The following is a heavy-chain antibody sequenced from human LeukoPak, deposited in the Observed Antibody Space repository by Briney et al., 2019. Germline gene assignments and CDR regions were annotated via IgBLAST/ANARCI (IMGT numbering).Heavy chain of an antibody. CDR3: AKDIAASGLPRIFDF. J-gene: IGHJ4*02. CDR2: VRGSGGRGAT. Sequence: GGSLRLSCAASGFTFSSYGMHWVRQAPGKGLEWVSCVRGSGGRGATYYTDSVKGRFTISRDNAKNTMYLQMNSLSGEDTAIYYCAKDIAASGLPRIFDFWGQGTLVTVSS. CDR1: GFTFSSYG. D-gene: IGHD6-13*01. V-gene: IGHV3-23*01.